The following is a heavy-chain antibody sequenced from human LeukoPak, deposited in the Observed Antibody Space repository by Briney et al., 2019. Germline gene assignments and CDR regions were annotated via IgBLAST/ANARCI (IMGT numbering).Heavy chain of an antibody. J-gene: IGHJ4*02. CDR1: GYTLTELS. V-gene: IGHV1-24*01. CDR3: ATNPPWTKDIVLMARAIYFDS. Sequence: ASVKVSCKVSGYTLTELSMHWVRQAPGKGLEWMGGFDPAEDETIYAQKFQGRVTMTEDTSTDTAYMELSSLRSEDTAVYYCATNPPWTKDIVLMARAIYFDSWGQGTLATVSS. CDR2: FDPAEDET. D-gene: IGHD2-8*01.